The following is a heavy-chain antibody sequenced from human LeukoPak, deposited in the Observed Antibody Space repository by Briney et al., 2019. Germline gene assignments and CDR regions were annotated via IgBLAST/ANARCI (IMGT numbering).Heavy chain of an antibody. J-gene: IGHJ4*01. V-gene: IGHV3-43*02. CDR3: AKDRSYYYDNSGLI. D-gene: IGHD3-22*01. CDR1: GITVSDNY. Sequence: GGSLRLSCAVSGITVSDNYMSWVRQAPGKGLEWVSLTSAYGDGTYYADSVKGRFTASRDNTKGALYLQMNSLTTEDTALYYCAKDRSYYYDNSGLIWGQGTLVTVSS. CDR2: TSAYGDGT.